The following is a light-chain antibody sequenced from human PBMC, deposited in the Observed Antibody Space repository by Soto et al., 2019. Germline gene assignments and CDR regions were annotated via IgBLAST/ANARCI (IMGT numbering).Light chain of an antibody. Sequence: DIQMTHSPSSLSASVGDTVTITCRASQSISLFLNWYQQKPGKAPKLLIYAASSLQSGVPSRFTGNGSGTDFTLTSSSLQPEDFATYYCHQTDSIPETFGQGTKVEIK. V-gene: IGKV1-39*01. CDR3: HQTDSIPET. CDR2: AAS. J-gene: IGKJ1*01. CDR1: QSISLF.